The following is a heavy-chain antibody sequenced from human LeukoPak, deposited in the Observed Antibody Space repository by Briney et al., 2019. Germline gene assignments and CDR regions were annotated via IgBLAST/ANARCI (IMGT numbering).Heavy chain of an antibody. D-gene: IGHD5-24*01. Sequence: GESLKISCKGTGYTFTSYWIGWVRQMPGKGLEWMGIIYPGDSVTRYSPCFQGQVTISADKSISTAYLQWSSLKASDTAMYYCARRGDGYNLNSDYWGQGTLVTVSS. CDR2: IYPGDSVT. J-gene: IGHJ4*02. CDR1: GYTFTSYW. CDR3: ARRGDGYNLNSDY. V-gene: IGHV5-51*01.